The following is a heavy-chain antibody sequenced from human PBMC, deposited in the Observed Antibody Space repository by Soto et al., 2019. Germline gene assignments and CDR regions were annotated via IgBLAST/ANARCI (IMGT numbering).Heavy chain of an antibody. D-gene: IGHD6-6*01. CDR2: IWYDGSNK. V-gene: IGHV3-33*01. CDR3: ARDRIAARHCGGGYGMDV. Sequence: VGSLRLSCAASGFTFSSYGMHWVRQAPGKGLEWVAVIWYDGSNKYYADSVKGRFTISRDNSKNTLYLPMNSLRAEDMAVYYCARDRIAARHCGGGYGMDVWGQGTTVTVSS. J-gene: IGHJ6*02. CDR1: GFTFSSYG.